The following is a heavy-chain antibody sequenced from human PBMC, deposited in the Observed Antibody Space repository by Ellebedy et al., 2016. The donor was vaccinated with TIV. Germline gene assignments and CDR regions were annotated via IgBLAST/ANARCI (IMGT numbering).Heavy chain of an antibody. V-gene: IGHV1-8*01. Sequence: AASVKVSCKASGYTFTSYDINWVRQATGQGLEWMGWMNPNSGNTGYAQKFQGRVTMTRNTSLSTAYMELSSLRSEDTAVYYCARDQQADYDILTGYYNYYGMDVWGQGTTVTVSS. CDR1: GYTFTSYD. CDR2: MNPNSGNT. D-gene: IGHD3-9*01. CDR3: ARDQQADYDILTGYYNYYGMDV. J-gene: IGHJ6*02.